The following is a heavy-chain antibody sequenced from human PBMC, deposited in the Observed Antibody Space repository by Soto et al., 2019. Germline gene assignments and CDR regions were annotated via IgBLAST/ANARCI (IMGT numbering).Heavy chain of an antibody. J-gene: IGHJ4*02. CDR2: ISGSGGST. CDR3: ATGRYYYDSSAFSAY. Sequence: GKGLEWVSAISGSGGSTYYADSVKGRFTISRDNSKNTLYLQMNSLRAEDTAVYYFATGRYYYDSSAFSAYWGKGTLVTVSS. V-gene: IGHV3-23*01. D-gene: IGHD3-22*01.